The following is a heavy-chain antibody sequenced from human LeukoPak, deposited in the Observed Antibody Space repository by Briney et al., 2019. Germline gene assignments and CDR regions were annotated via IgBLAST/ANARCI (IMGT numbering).Heavy chain of an antibody. CDR1: GFSLSTSGVG. D-gene: IGHD6-13*01. CDR2: IYWNDDK. CDR3: AHSSAWQQPVRGRGAEYFEH. J-gene: IGHJ1*01. Sequence: SGPTLVKPTQTLTLTCTFSGFSLSTSGVGVGWIRQPPGKALEWLALIYWNDDKRYSPSLKSRLTITKDTSKNQVVLTMTNMDPVDTATYYCAHSSAWQQPVRGRGAEYFEHWGQGTLVTVSS. V-gene: IGHV2-5*01.